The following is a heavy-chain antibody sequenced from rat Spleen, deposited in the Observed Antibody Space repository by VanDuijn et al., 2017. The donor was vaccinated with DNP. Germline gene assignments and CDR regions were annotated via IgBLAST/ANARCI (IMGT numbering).Heavy chain of an antibody. Sequence: EVQLVESGGGLVQPGNSLKLSCAASGFTFSDCAMAWVRQAPTKGLEWVASISYDGGSTYYRDSVKGRFTVSRDNAKSTLYLQMDSLRSEDTATYYCARHYYDGSYYFDYWGQGVMVTVSS. CDR2: ISYDGGST. CDR1: GFTFSDCA. V-gene: IGHV5S23*01. D-gene: IGHD1-12*02. J-gene: IGHJ2*01. CDR3: ARHYYDGSYYFDY.